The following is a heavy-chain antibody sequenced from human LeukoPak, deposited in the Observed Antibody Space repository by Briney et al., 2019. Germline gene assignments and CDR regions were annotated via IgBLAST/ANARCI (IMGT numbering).Heavy chain of an antibody. CDR3: ARAGAGGGNSQGFDY. CDR1: GFTFSSYG. V-gene: IGHV3-23*01. D-gene: IGHD4-23*01. CDR2: ISGSGGST. J-gene: IGHJ4*02. Sequence: GGSLRLSCAASGFTFSSYGMSWVRQAPGKGLEWVSAISGSGGSTYYADSVKGRFTIPRDNAKNSLYLQMNSLRAEDTAVYYCARAGAGGGNSQGFDYWGQGTLVTVSS.